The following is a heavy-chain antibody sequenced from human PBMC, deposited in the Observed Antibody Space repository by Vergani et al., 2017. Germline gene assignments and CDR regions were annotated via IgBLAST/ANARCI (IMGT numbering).Heavy chain of an antibody. J-gene: IGHJ5*02. CDR1: GFKFSQFG. V-gene: IGHV3-33*05. D-gene: IGHD6-13*01. CDR3: AILRIAAAGNWFDP. CDR2: ISYDGSKT. Sequence: QVQLVESGGGVVQPGTSLRLSCEASGFKFSQFGMHWVRQGPGKGLEWVAFISYDGSKTQYADSEKGRVTISRDNSKNTVGLEMSSLRVEDTAVYYCAILRIAAAGNWFDPWGQGTLVTVSS.